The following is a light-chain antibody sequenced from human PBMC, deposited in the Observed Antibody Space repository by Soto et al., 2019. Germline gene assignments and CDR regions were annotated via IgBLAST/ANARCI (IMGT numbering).Light chain of an antibody. CDR3: QQYNYCPLT. V-gene: IGKV3-15*01. J-gene: IGKJ4*01. Sequence: ELVITQSPATLSVSLGERATLSCRASQSVNSVLAWYQQKPGQAPRLLIYGASTRATGIPARFSGSGSGTEFTLTISSLQSEDFAVYYCQQYNYCPLTFGGGTKVDIK. CDR2: GAS. CDR1: QSVNSV.